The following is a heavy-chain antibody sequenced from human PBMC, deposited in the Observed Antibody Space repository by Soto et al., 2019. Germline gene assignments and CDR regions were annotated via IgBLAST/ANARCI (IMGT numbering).Heavy chain of an antibody. CDR2: ISWNSGTI. Sequence: EVQLVESGGGLVQPGRYLRLSCAASGFIFNDYAMHWVRQVPGTGLEWVSGISWNSGTIFYGDSVEGRFTISRDNAKHSVFMLMPRPQPESPAFCFCVRERLHALTPKGTFVGWGSGKLVSCSS. J-gene: IGHJ4*02. CDR1: GFIFNDYA. CDR3: VRERLHALTPKGTFVG. D-gene: IGHD2-15*01. V-gene: IGHV3-9*01.